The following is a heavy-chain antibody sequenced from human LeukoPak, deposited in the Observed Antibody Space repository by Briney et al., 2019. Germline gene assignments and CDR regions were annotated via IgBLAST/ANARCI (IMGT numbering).Heavy chain of an antibody. CDR1: GGSISSSSYY. CDR2: IYYSGST. V-gene: IGHV4-39*07. J-gene: IGHJ4*02. Sequence: PSETLSLTCTVSGGSISSSSYYWGWIRQPPGKGLEWIGSIYYSGSTYYNPSLKSRVTISVDTSKNQFSLKLSSVTAADTAVYYCARPFPLRGPLEYWGQGTLVTVSS. D-gene: IGHD5-12*01. CDR3: ARPFPLRGPLEY.